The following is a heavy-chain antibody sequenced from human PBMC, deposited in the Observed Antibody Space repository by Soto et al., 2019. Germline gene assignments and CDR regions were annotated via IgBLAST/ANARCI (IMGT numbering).Heavy chain of an antibody. V-gene: IGHV3-30*18. D-gene: IGHD6-13*01. CDR1: GFVFSDYG. CDR2: ISYDGDIK. Sequence: GALRLSCAASGFVFSDYGIHWVRQPPGKGLEWVALISYDGDIKYYADSVKGRFTISRDNSRNTVYLQMNSLRLEDAALYYCAKDNVAAIDYWGQGT. J-gene: IGHJ4*02. CDR3: AKDNVAAIDY.